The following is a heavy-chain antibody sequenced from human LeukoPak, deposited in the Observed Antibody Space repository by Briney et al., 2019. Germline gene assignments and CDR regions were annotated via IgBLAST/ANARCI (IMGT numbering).Heavy chain of an antibody. CDR2: INPSGGAT. CDR1: GYTFTTYY. CDR3: ARDGSPHVSMTVVTSPDY. D-gene: IGHD3-22*01. V-gene: IGHV1-46*01. Sequence: ASVKVSCKASGYTFTTYYMHWVRPAPGQGLEWMGIINPSGGATSYAQKFQGRVTMTRDTSTSTVYMELSSLRSEDTAVYYCARDGSPHVSMTVVTSPDYWGQGTLVTVSS. J-gene: IGHJ4*02.